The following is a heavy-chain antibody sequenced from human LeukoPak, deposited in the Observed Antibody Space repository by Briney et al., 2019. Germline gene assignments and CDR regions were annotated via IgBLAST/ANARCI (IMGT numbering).Heavy chain of an antibody. J-gene: IGHJ6*03. D-gene: IGHD5-12*01. CDR1: GYTFTSYD. V-gene: IGHV1-8*01. Sequence: ASVKVSCKASGYTFTSYDINWVRQATGQGLEWMGWMNPNSGNTGYAQKLQGRVTMTTDTSTSTAYMELRSLRSDDTAVYYCARGGLRIGNYYYYMDVWGKGTTVTVSS. CDR3: ARGGLRIGNYYYYMDV. CDR2: MNPNSGNT.